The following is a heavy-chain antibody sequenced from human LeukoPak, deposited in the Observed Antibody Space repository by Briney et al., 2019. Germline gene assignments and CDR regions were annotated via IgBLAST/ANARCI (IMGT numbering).Heavy chain of an antibody. V-gene: IGHV3-33*03. CDR3: IRHYDY. CDR1: GFSFSTYA. Sequence: RPGGSLRLSCAASGFSFSTYAMHWVRQAPGKGLDWVAMIWSDASNQYYADSVKGRFTISRDNAKNTLFLQMNSLRGEDTAVYYCIRHYDYWGQGTLVTVSP. D-gene: IGHD1-26*01. CDR2: IWSDASNQ. J-gene: IGHJ4*02.